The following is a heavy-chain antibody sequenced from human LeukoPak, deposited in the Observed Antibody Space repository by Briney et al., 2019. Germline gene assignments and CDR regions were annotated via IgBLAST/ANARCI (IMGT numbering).Heavy chain of an antibody. CDR3: TRDRDSSGWYSAFDI. D-gene: IGHD6-19*01. CDR1: GDSINNSDYY. V-gene: IGHV4-39*07. Sequence: PSETLSLTCTVSGDSINNSDYYWGWIRQPPGKGLEWIGGMYYSGSPHYKPSLNSRLTISSDTSTNQVSLKLSSVTAADTAIYYCTRDRDSSGWYSAFDIWGPGTMVTISS. J-gene: IGHJ3*02. CDR2: MYYSGSP.